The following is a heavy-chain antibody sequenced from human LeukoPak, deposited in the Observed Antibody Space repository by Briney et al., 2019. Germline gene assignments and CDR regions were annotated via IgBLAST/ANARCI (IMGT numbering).Heavy chain of an antibody. V-gene: IGHV4-31*03. CDR1: GGSISSGGYY. J-gene: IGHJ4*02. Sequence: SETLSVTCTVSGGSISSGGYYWRWLRQHPGKGLEWIGYLYYSGSTYYNPSLKSRVTLSVDTSKNQLSLKLSSVTAADTAVYYCARVPNPYSSSWYYFVYWGQETLVTVSS. CDR2: LYYSGST. D-gene: IGHD6-13*01. CDR3: ARVPNPYSSSWYYFVY.